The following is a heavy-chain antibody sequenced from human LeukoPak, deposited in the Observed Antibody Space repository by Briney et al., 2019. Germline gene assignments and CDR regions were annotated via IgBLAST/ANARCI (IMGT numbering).Heavy chain of an antibody. D-gene: IGHD4-23*01. Sequence: ASVKVSCKASGYTFTSYGISWVRQAPGQGLEWMGWISAYNGNTNYAQKFQGRVTITADESTSTAYMELRSLRSDDTAVYYCARIFLSVVAPKRWFDPWGQGTLVTVSS. CDR3: ARIFLSVVAPKRWFDP. CDR1: GYTFTSYG. V-gene: IGHV1-18*01. J-gene: IGHJ5*02. CDR2: ISAYNGNT.